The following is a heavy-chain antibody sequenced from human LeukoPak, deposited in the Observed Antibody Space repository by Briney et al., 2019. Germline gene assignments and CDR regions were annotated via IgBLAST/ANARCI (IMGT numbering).Heavy chain of an antibody. CDR3: ARDPYDLNAFDI. V-gene: IGHV3-21*01. D-gene: IGHD3-22*01. Sequence: PGGSLRLSCAASGFTFSSYSMNWVRQAPGKGLEWVSSISSSSSYIYYADSVKGRFTVSRDNAKNSLYLQMISLRAEDTAVYYCARDPYDLNAFDIWGQGTMVTVSS. CDR1: GFTFSSYS. CDR2: ISSSSSYI. J-gene: IGHJ3*02.